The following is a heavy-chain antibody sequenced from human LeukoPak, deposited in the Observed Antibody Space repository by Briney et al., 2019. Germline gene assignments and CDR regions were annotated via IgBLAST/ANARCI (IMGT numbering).Heavy chain of an antibody. CDR2: IYYSGST. V-gene: IGHV4-59*01. CDR1: GGSLSSYY. Sequence: PSETLSLTCTVSGGSLSSYYWSWIRQPPAKGLEWIGYIYYSGSTNYNPSLQSRVAISVDTSKNQFSLKLSSVTGADTAVYYCARGKYETYYVPGIAFDIWGQGTMVTVSS. J-gene: IGHJ3*02. CDR3: ARGKYETYYVPGIAFDI. D-gene: IGHD3-10*01.